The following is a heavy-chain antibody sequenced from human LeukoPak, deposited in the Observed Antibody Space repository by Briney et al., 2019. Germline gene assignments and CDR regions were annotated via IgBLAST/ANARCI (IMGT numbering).Heavy chain of an antibody. CDR3: AREYCSGGSCSGWDY. V-gene: IGHV3-21*01. Sequence: GGSLRLSCAASGFTVSSNYMNWVRQAPGKGLEWVSSISSSSSYIYYADSVKGRFTISRDNAKNSLYLQMNSLRAEDTAVYYCAREYCSGGSCSGWDYWGQGTLVTVSS. CDR2: ISSSSSYI. CDR1: GFTVSSNY. J-gene: IGHJ4*02. D-gene: IGHD2-15*01.